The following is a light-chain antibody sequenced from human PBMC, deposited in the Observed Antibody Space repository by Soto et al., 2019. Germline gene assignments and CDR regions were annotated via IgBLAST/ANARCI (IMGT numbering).Light chain of an antibody. J-gene: IGKJ2*01. CDR2: GAS. CDR3: XXXGSSYT. V-gene: IGKV3-20*01. Sequence: EIVLTQSPGTLSLSPGERATLSCRASQSVSSSYLAWYQQKPGQAPRLLIYGASSRATGIPDRFSGSGSGTDFTLTISRLXXXXXXXXXXXXXGSSYTFGQGTKLEIK. CDR1: QSVSSSY.